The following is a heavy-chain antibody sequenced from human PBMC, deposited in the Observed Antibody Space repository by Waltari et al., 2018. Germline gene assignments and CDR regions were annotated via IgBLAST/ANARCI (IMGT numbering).Heavy chain of an antibody. CDR2: IRYDGSNK. V-gene: IGHV3-30*02. Sequence: QVQLVESGGGVVQPGGSLRLSCAASGFTFSSYGMHWVRQAPGKGLEWVAFIRYDGSNKYYAESVKGRFTISRDNSKNTLYLQMNSLRAEDTAVYYCAKSREMATSWFDYWGQGTLVTVSS. D-gene: IGHD5-12*01. J-gene: IGHJ4*02. CDR1: GFTFSSYG. CDR3: AKSREMATSWFDY.